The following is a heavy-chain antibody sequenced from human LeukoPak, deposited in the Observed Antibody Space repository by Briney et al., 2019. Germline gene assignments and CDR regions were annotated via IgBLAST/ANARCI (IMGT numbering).Heavy chain of an antibody. D-gene: IGHD2-2*02. Sequence: SETLSLTCAVYGGSFSGYYWSWILQPPGKGLEWIGEINHSGSTNYNPSLKSRVTISVDTSKNQFSLKLSSVTAADTAVYYCAREVCSSTSCYISPDGWFDPWGQGTLVTVSS. CDR1: GGSFSGYY. CDR3: AREVCSSTSCYISPDGWFDP. J-gene: IGHJ5*02. CDR2: INHSGST. V-gene: IGHV4-34*01.